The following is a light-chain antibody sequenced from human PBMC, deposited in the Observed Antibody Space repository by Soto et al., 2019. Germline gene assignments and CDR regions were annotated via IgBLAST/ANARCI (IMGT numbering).Light chain of an antibody. Sequence: DIQMTQSPSTLSASVGDRVTITCRASQSINSWLAWYQQKPGKAPKLLIYDASSLQSGVPSRFSGSGSGTEFTLIINSLQPDDFATYYCQQYNSYRTFGQGTKVEI. CDR1: QSINSW. V-gene: IGKV1-5*01. CDR3: QQYNSYRT. J-gene: IGKJ1*01. CDR2: DAS.